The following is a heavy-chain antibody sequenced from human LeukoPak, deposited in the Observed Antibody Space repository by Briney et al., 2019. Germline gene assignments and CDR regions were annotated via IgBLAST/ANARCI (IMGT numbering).Heavy chain of an antibody. CDR2: IYYSGST. CDR1: GGSISSGGYY. V-gene: IGHV4-31*03. J-gene: IGHJ4*02. Sequence: SETLSLTCTVSGGSISSGGYYWSWIRQHPGKGLEWIGYIYYSGSTYYNPSLKSRVTISVDTSKNQFSLELSSVTAADTAVYYCASSPPPHDYGNPSPDFDYWGQGTLVTVSS. CDR3: ASSPPPHDYGNPSPDFDY. D-gene: IGHD4-11*01.